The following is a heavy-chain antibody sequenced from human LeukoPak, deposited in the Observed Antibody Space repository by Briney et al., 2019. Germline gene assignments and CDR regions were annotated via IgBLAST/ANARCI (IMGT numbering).Heavy chain of an antibody. D-gene: IGHD3-10*01. Sequence: PSETLSLTCTVSGGSISSYYWSWIRLPPGKGLEWIGYIYYSGSTNYNPSLKSRVTISVDTSKNQFSLKLSSVTAADTAVYYCARSIRGVNFDYWGQGTLVTVSS. CDR1: GGSISSYY. CDR2: IYYSGST. J-gene: IGHJ4*02. CDR3: ARSIRGVNFDY. V-gene: IGHV4-59*08.